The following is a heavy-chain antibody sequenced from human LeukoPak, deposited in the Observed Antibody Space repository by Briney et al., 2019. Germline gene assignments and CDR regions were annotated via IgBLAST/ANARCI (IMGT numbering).Heavy chain of an antibody. CDR3: AKDGDGGNSGYYYGMDV. Sequence: GGSLRLSCAASGFTFSSYAMSYVRQAPGRGREWFSAISGCGGSTYYADSVKCRFTITRDNSKTTLYLQMHSLRAEDTAVYYCAKDGDGGNSGYYYGMDVWGQGTTVTVSS. D-gene: IGHD4-23*01. V-gene: IGHV3-23*01. J-gene: IGHJ6*02. CDR1: GFTFSSYA. CDR2: ISGCGGST.